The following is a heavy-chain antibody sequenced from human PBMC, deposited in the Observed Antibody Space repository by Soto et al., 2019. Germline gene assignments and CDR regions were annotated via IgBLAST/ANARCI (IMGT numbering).Heavy chain of an antibody. D-gene: IGHD6-25*01. J-gene: IGHJ6*01. V-gene: IGHV3-23*01. Sequence: EVQMLESGGGWLQRGGSLRLSWEASGFTFSSYAISWVRQAPGQGREWVSVISGSGDSTYYADSARGRFTIPRDNSKATLYLQMNSLRAEETAVYYSAIHRVWAAAGASKCYGMGIWGQRTTVTFST. CDR1: GFTFSSYA. CDR3: AIHRVWAAAGASKCYGMGI. CDR2: ISGSGDST.